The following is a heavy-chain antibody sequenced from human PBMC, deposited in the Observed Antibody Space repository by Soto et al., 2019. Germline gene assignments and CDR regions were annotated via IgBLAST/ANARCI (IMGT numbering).Heavy chain of an antibody. CDR2: IKEDGSRN. CDR1: GFIFSDYW. Sequence: EVQLVESGGGLVQPGGSLRLSCAASGFIFSDYWMAWVRQAPGKGPEWVANIKEDGSRNYYMESAKGRITISRDNAKNSLFLQMNSLRVEDTAVYYCVSFEAIGSWGQGTLVTVSS. J-gene: IGHJ4*02. CDR3: VSFEAIGS. V-gene: IGHV3-7*01.